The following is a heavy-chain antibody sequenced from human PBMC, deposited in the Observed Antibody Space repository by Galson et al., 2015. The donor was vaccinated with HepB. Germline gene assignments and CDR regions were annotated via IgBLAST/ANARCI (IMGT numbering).Heavy chain of an antibody. V-gene: IGHV4-34*01. J-gene: IGHJ5*02. CDR3: ARGGASRYSS. CDR2: ISPSGGT. CDR1: GGSFSGYY. Sequence: SETLSLTCAVYGGSFSGYYLTWIRQAPGKGLQWIGEISPSGGTDYNPSLKSRVSMSVDTSKNQFSLKLSSVTAADTALYYCARGGASRYSSWGQGTLVTVSS. D-gene: IGHD5-12*01.